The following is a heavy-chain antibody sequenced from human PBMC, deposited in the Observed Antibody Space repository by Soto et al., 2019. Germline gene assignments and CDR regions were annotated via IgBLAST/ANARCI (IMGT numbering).Heavy chain of an antibody. J-gene: IGHJ3*02. V-gene: IGHV4-39*01. D-gene: IGHD6-6*01. Sequence: SETLSLTCTVSGGSISSSSYYWGWIRQPPGKGLEWIGSIYYSGSTYYNPSLKSRVTISVDTSKNQFSLKLSSVTAADTAVYYCARLVVYSSSTSFPNDAFDIWGQGTMVTVSS. CDR3: ARLVVYSSSTSFPNDAFDI. CDR1: GGSISSSSYY. CDR2: IYYSGST.